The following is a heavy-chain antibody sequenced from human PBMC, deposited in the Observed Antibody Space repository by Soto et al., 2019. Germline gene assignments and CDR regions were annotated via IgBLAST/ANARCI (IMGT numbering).Heavy chain of an antibody. J-gene: IGHJ5*02. CDR2: INSDGSST. V-gene: IGHV3-74*01. CDR3: ARAVRYCSGGSCYSNWFDP. D-gene: IGHD2-15*01. CDR1: GFTFSSYW. Sequence: EVQLVESGGGLVQPGGSLRLSCAASGFTFSSYWMHWVRQAPGKGLVWVSRINSDGSSTSYADSVKGRFTISRDNAKNTLYLQMNSLRAEDTAVYYCARAVRYCSGGSCYSNWFDPWGQGTLVTVS.